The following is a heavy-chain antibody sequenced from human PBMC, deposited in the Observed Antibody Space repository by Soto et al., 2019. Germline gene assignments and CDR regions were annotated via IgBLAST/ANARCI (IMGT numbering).Heavy chain of an antibody. CDR1: GGSLIDDY. V-gene: IGHV4-59*01. Sequence: QVQLQESGPGLVKPLETVSLTCTVSGGSLIDDYWNWIRQPPGKGLEWIGYVYYSGSTNYNPSLKSRHTISLDTSKKQFSLKLISVTAADTAVYYWARGNDYKSSTFDIWGHGTMVSVSS. J-gene: IGHJ3*02. CDR2: VYYSGST. CDR3: ARGNDYKSSTFDI. D-gene: IGHD3-16*01.